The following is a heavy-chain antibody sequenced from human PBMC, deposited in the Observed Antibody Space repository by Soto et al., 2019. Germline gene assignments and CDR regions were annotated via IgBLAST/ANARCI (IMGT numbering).Heavy chain of an antibody. Sequence: GGSLRLSCAASGFTFSSYSMNWVRQAPGKGLEWVSSISSSSSYIYYADSVKGRFTISRDNAKNSLYLQMNSLRAEDTAVYYCARDYDILTGYPTDYWGQGTLVTVSS. CDR2: ISSSSSYI. V-gene: IGHV3-21*01. D-gene: IGHD3-9*01. J-gene: IGHJ4*02. CDR3: ARDYDILTGYPTDY. CDR1: GFTFSSYS.